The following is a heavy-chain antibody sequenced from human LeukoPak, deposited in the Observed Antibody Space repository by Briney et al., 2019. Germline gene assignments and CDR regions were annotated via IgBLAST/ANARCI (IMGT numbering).Heavy chain of an antibody. V-gene: IGHV4-31*03. D-gene: IGHD3-9*01. J-gene: IGHJ4*02. CDR2: IYYSGST. CDR1: GGSISSGGYY. CDR3: ARLGPYYDILTGIGY. Sequence: SETLSLTCTVSGGSISSGGYYWSWIRQHPGKGLEWIGYIYYSGSTDYSPSLKSRVTISVDTSKNQFSLKLTSVIAADTAVYYCARLGPYYDILTGIGYWGQGTLVTVSS.